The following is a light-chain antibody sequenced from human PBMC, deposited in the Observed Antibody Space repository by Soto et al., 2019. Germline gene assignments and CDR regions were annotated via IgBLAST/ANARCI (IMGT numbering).Light chain of an antibody. CDR3: QQNYLTRPS. V-gene: IGKV1-39*01. CDR1: QRVRNY. CDR2: ASS. Sequence: QMTQSPSSMSASVGDRVTISCRASQRVRNYLNWYQQKRGKAPQLLIYASSSLDSEIPARFSGSGSGTDFTLTISSLQPEDSAGYYCQQNYLTRPSLGRGTKLEI. J-gene: IGKJ2*01.